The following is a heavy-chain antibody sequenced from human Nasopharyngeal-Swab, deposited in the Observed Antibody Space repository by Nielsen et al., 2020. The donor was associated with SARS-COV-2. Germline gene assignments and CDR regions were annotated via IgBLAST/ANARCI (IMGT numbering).Heavy chain of an antibody. CDR2: ISSSSSYI. CDR1: GFTFSSYS. V-gene: IGHV3-21*05. Sequence: GGSLRLSCAASGFTFSSYSMNWVRQAPGKGLEWVSYISSSSSYIYYADSVKGRFTISRDNAKNSLYLQMNSLRAEDTAVYYCARVAYGDLFDYWGQGTLVTVSS. J-gene: IGHJ4*02. CDR3: ARVAYGDLFDY. D-gene: IGHD4-17*01.